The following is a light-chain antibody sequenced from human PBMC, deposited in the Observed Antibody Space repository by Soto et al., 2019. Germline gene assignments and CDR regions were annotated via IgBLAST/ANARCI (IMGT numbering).Light chain of an antibody. J-gene: IGLJ1*01. CDR1: SSDVGSYTY. CDR3: SSYTSSSTLYV. Sequence: QSVLTQPASVSGSPRQSITISCTGASSDVGSYTYVSWYQQHPGKAPKLMIYEVNNRPSGVSNRFSGSKSGNTASLTISGLQDEDEADYYCSSYTSSSTLYVFGTGNKVTVL. V-gene: IGLV2-14*01. CDR2: EVN.